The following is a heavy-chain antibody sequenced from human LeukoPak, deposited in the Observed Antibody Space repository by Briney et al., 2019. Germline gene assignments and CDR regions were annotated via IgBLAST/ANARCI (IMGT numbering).Heavy chain of an antibody. D-gene: IGHD6-19*01. CDR1: GYSISSGYY. CDR2: NYYSGTT. V-gene: IGHV4-61*05. Sequence: PSETLSLTCAVSGYSISSGYYWGWIRQPPGKALEWIGYNYYSGTTNSNPSLKSRVTISVDKSKNQFSLNLSSVTPADTAVYYCARYTTVAAFDYWGQGTLVTVSS. CDR3: ARYTTVAAFDY. J-gene: IGHJ4*02.